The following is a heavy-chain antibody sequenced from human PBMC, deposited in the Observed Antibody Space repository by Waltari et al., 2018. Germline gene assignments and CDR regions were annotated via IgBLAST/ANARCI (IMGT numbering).Heavy chain of an antibody. CDR2: IYYSGST. Sequence: QLQLQESGPGLVKPSETLSLTCTVSGGSISSSSYYWGWIRQPPGKGLEWIGRIYYSGSTYYYPSLKSRVTISVDTSKNQFSLKLSSVTAADTAVYYCARWGLTTVTVDYWGQGTLVTVSS. CDR1: GGSISSSSYY. V-gene: IGHV4-39*01. J-gene: IGHJ4*02. CDR3: ARWGLTTVTVDY. D-gene: IGHD4-17*01.